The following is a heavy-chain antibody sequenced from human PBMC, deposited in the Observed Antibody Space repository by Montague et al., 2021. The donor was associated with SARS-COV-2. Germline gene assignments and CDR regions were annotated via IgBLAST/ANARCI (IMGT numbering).Heavy chain of an antibody. CDR1: GGSISGHY. D-gene: IGHD3-16*01. CDR3: ARDFRIELWQTNWYFGL. J-gene: IGHJ2*01. Sequence: SETLSLTCSVSGGSISGHYWSWIRQPPGKGLEWIGNFDHSGNTKYNPSLKSRATISVDTSKNQFALRLSSVTAADTAVYYCARDFRIELWQTNWYFGLWGRGTLVTVS. CDR2: FDHSGNT. V-gene: IGHV4-59*11.